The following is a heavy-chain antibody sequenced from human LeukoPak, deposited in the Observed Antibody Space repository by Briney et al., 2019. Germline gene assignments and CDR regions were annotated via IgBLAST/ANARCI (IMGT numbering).Heavy chain of an antibody. CDR3: ARTYVLDY. V-gene: IGHV3-30-3*01. J-gene: IGHJ4*02. CDR1: GFTFSSYA. Sequence: GRSLRLSCAASGFTFSSYAMHWVRQAPGKGLEWVAVISYDGSNKYYADSVKGRFTISRDNSKNTLCLQMNGLRAEDTAVYYCARTYVLDYWGQGTLVTVSS. D-gene: IGHD3-10*01. CDR2: ISYDGSNK.